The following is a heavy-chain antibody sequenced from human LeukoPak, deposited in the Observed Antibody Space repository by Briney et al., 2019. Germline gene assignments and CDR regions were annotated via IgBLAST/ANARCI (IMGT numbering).Heavy chain of an antibody. D-gene: IGHD2-2*01. V-gene: IGHV4-30-4*08. CDR2: IYYSGST. CDR1: GGSISSGDYY. Sequence: TSQTLSLTCTVSGGSISSGDYYWSWIRQPPGKGLEWIGYIYYSGSTYYNPSLKSRVTTSVDTSKNQFSLKLSSVTAADTAVYYCARVVDYASPGFDYWGQGTLVTVSS. J-gene: IGHJ4*02. CDR3: ARVVDYASPGFDY.